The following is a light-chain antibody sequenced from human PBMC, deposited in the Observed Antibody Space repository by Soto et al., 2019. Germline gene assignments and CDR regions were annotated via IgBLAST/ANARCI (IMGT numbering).Light chain of an antibody. CDR2: GAS. V-gene: IGKV3-20*01. Sequence: EIALTQSPGSLSLSPGQRATLSCRASQSVDTTFFAWYQKKPGQAPRLLIYGASKRATGIPDGFSGSGSGTDFTLIISRLEPEDFAVYYCQQYMSSVTFGQGTKVEIK. J-gene: IGKJ1*01. CDR3: QQYMSSVT. CDR1: QSVDTTF.